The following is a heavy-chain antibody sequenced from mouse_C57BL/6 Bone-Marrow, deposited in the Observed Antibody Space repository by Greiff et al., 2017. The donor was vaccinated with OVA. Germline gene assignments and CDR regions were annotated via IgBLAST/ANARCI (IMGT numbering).Heavy chain of an antibody. V-gene: IGHV1-26*01. CDR1: GYTFTDYY. Sequence: EVQLQQSGPKLVKPGASVKISCKASGYTFTDYYMNWVKQSHGKSLEWIGDINPNNGGTSYNQKFKGKATLTVDKSSSTAYMELRSLTSEDSAVYYCAREGATVVAPGFAYWGQGTLVTVSA. J-gene: IGHJ3*01. CDR3: AREGATVVAPGFAY. D-gene: IGHD1-1*01. CDR2: INPNNGGT.